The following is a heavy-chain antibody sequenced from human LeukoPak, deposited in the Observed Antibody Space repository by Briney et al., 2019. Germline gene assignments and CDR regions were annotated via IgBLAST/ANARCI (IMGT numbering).Heavy chain of an antibody. CDR2: ISSRSSYI. Sequence: KPGGSLRLSCAASAFTFSTYTMNWVRQAPGKGLEWVSSISSRSSYIYYADSLKGRFTISRDNAKNSLYLQMNSLRAEDTAVYYCARVSSGWYTFDPWCQGTVVTVSS. CDR1: AFTFSTYT. V-gene: IGHV3-21*06. D-gene: IGHD6-19*01. J-gene: IGHJ5*02. CDR3: ARVSSGWYTFDP.